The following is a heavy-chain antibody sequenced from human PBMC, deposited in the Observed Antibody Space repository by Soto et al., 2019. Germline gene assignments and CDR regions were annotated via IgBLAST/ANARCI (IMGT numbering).Heavy chain of an antibody. J-gene: IGHJ4*02. Sequence: PGGSLRLSCAASGFTFTNAWINWIRQAPGKGLEWVANIKQDGSEKYYVDSVKGRFTISRDNAKNSLYLRMNSLRAEDTAVYYCARAKASIAPYYFDYWGQGTLVTVSS. CDR1: GFTFTNAW. CDR2: IKQDGSEK. CDR3: ARAKASIAPYYFDY. V-gene: IGHV3-7*03. D-gene: IGHD6-6*01.